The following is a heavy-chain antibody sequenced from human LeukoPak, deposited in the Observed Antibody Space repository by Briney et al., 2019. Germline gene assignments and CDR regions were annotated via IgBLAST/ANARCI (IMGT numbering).Heavy chain of an antibody. Sequence: ASQTLSLTCAVYGGSFSGHYWSWIRQPPGKGLEGIGEINHSGSTNYNPSLKRRVTISVDTSKNQFSLKLRSVTAADTAVYYCARVRYCSSTSCPWGKGTTVTVSS. V-gene: IGHV4-34*01. J-gene: IGHJ6*04. CDR3: ARVRYCSSTSCP. D-gene: IGHD2-2*01. CDR2: INHSGST. CDR1: GGSFSGHY.